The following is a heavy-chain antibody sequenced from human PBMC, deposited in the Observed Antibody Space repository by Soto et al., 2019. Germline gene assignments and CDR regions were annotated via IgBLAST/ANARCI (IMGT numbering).Heavy chain of an antibody. CDR3: ARVFTILVVVGNFEF. V-gene: IGHV4-38-2*01. CDR2: IYHSGST. J-gene: IGHJ4*02. CDR1: GYSISSGYY. D-gene: IGHD3-3*01. Sequence: SETLSLTCAVSGYSISSGYYWGWIRQPPGKGLEWIGSIYHSGSTYYNPSLKSRVTISVDTSKNQFSLKLSSVTAADTAVYYCARVFTILVVVGNFEFWGQGTLVTVSS.